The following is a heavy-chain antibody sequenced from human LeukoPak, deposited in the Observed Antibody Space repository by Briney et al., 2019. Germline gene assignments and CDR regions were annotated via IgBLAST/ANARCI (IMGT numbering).Heavy chain of an antibody. CDR2: IWYDGSNK. Sequence: PGGSLRLSCAASGFTFSSYGMHWVRQAPGKGLEWVAFIWYDGSNKYYVDSVKGRFTISRDNSKNTLYLQMNSLRGEDTAVYYCARGSGAMAGTLDPWGQGTLVIVSS. D-gene: IGHD6-19*01. J-gene: IGHJ5*02. CDR1: GFTFSSYG. V-gene: IGHV3-33*08. CDR3: ARGSGAMAGTLDP.